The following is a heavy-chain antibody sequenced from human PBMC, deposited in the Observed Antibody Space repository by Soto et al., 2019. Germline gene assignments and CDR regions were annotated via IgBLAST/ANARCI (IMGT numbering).Heavy chain of an antibody. CDR2: IYYSGST. CDR3: VSGVLAYCGGDCYSYYFDY. J-gene: IGHJ4*02. CDR1: GGSVSSGSYY. Sequence: QVQLQESGPGLVKPSETLSLTCTVSGGSVSSGSYYWSWIRQPPGKGLEWIGYIYYSGSTNYNPSLKSRVTISVDTSKNQFSLKLSSVTAADTAVYYCVSGVLAYCGGDCYSYYFDYWGQGTLVTVSS. D-gene: IGHD2-21*02. V-gene: IGHV4-61*01.